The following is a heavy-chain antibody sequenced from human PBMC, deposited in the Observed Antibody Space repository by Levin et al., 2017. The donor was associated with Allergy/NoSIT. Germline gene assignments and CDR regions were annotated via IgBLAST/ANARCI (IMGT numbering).Heavy chain of an antibody. CDR2: ISPYNGNT. CDR1: GYTFINYS. Sequence: ASVKVSCKASGYTFINYSISWVRQAPGQGLEWMGWISPYNGNTIYAQNLQGRVTMTTDTSTSTAYMELRSLRSDDTAVYYCARDLDYGGWFDPWGQGTLVTVSS. CDR3: ARDLDYGGWFDP. V-gene: IGHV1-18*01. J-gene: IGHJ5*02. D-gene: IGHD3/OR15-3a*01.